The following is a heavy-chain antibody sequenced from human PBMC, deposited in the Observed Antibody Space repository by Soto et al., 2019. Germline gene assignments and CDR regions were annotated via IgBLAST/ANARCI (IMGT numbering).Heavy chain of an antibody. Sequence: EVQLVESGGGLVKPGGSLRLSCAASGFTFSSYSMNWVRQAPGKGLEWVSSISSSSYIYYADSVKGRFTISRDNATNSLYLQMNSLRAEDTAVYYCARDTYFYGSGSYGPWGQGTLVTVSS. D-gene: IGHD3-10*01. CDR2: ISSSSYI. J-gene: IGHJ5*02. CDR3: ARDTYFYGSGSYGP. V-gene: IGHV3-21*01. CDR1: GFTFSSYS.